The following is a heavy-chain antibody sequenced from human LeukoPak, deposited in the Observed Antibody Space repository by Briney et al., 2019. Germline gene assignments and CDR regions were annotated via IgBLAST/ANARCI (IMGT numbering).Heavy chain of an antibody. CDR3: AREYSSFPDAFDI. Sequence: GESLKISCKGSGYSFTSYWIHWVRQMPGKGLERMGIIYPGDSDTRYSPSFQGQVTISADKSISTAYLQWSSLKASDTAMYYCAREYSSFPDAFDIWGQGTMVTVSS. CDR2: IYPGDSDT. J-gene: IGHJ3*02. D-gene: IGHD6-6*01. CDR1: GYSFTSYW. V-gene: IGHV5-51*01.